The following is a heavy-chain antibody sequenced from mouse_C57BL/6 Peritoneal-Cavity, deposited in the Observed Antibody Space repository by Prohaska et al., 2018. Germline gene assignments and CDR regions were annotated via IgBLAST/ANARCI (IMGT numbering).Heavy chain of an antibody. Sequence: EVQLVESGGGLVKPGGSLKLSCAASGFTFSSYAMSWVRQNPEKRLECVATISDGGSYTYYPDNVKGRFTISRDNAKNNLYLQMSHLKSEDTAMYYCARETTVVAWYFNVWGTGTTVTVSS. D-gene: IGHD1-1*01. V-gene: IGHV5-4*01. CDR1: GFTFSSYA. CDR2: ISDGGSYT. J-gene: IGHJ1*03. CDR3: ARETTVVAWYFNV.